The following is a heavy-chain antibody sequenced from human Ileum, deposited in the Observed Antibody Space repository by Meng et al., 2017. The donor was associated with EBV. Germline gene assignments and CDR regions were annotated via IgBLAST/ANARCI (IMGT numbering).Heavy chain of an antibody. CDR2: IYHSGGT. J-gene: IGHJ4*02. Sequence: QLQLPESGPGLVKPSVTLSLTCTVSGASITESNSWSWVRQPPGKGLEWIGEIYHSGGTNYNPSLKSRVTISVDKSKNQISLKLNSVTAADTAVYYCARWAFIYSYGFDHWGQGTLVTVSS. D-gene: IGHD5-18*01. V-gene: IGHV4-4*02. CDR1: GASITESNS. CDR3: ARWAFIYSYGFDH.